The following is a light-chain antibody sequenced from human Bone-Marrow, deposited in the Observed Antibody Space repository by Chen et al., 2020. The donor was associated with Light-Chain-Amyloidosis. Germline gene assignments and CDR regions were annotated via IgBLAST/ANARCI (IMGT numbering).Light chain of an antibody. CDR3: SSFTRNNALV. V-gene: IGLV2-14*03. CDR1: SSDVGGYNY. CDR2: DVT. J-gene: IGLJ2*01. Sequence: QSALPQPASVFGSPRQSPTISCTGTSSDVGGYNYVSWYQQPPGKAPKHIIYDVTYRPSGVSNRFSGSNACNTASLTISGLQTEDEADYYCSSFTRNNALVFGGGTKLTVL.